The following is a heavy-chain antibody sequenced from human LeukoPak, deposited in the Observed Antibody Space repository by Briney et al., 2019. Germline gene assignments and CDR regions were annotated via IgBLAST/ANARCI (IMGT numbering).Heavy chain of an antibody. CDR1: GFTFSNAW. D-gene: IGHD1-1*01. V-gene: IGHV3-15*01. Sequence: GGSLRLSCAASGFTFSNAWMSWVRRAPGKGLEWVGRIKRKTDGGTTDYAAPVKGRFTISRDDSKNTLSLQMNSLKTEDTAVYYCTTDVTPPNWNDGLGYWGQGTLVTVSS. CDR3: TTDVTPPNWNDGLGY. CDR2: IKRKTDGGTT. J-gene: IGHJ4*02.